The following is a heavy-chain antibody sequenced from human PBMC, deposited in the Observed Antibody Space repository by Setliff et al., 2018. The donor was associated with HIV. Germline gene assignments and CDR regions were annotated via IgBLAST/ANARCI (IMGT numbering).Heavy chain of an antibody. V-gene: IGHV1-69-2*01. CDR1: GYSFTDYY. CDR2: VDPEDDKT. Sequence: ASVKVSCKASGYSFTDYYIHWVQQAPGKGLEWMGRVDPEDDKTIYAEKFQGRVTITADESTSTVYMELSILRFEDTAVYYCARGAWKYSRTPWEGFLPWGQGTLVTVSS. CDR3: ARGAWKYSRTPWEGFLP. D-gene: IGHD6-13*01. J-gene: IGHJ5*02.